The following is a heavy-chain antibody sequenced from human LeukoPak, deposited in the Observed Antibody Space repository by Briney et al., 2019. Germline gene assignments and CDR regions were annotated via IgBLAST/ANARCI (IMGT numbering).Heavy chain of an antibody. CDR1: GFTISSYS. J-gene: IGHJ3*02. CDR2: IISSSSSV. Sequence: PGGSLRLSCAASGFTISSYSMNWVRQAPGKGLEWVSSIISSSSSVYYADSVKGRFTISRDNAKNSLYLQMNSLRAEDTAVYYCARGEDDAFDIWGQGTMVTVSS. V-gene: IGHV3-21*01. CDR3: ARGEDDAFDI.